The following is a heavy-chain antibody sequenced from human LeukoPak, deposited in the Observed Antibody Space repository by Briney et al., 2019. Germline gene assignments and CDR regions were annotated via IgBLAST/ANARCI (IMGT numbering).Heavy chain of an antibody. CDR2: ISYDGSNK. CDR3: ARDFEAIDY. V-gene: IGHV3-30*04. Sequence: GRSLRLSCAASGFTFSSYAMHWVRRAPGKGLEWVAVISYDGSNKYYADSVKGRFTISRDNSKNTLYLQMNSLRAEDTAVYYCARDFEAIDYWGQGTLVTVSS. J-gene: IGHJ4*02. CDR1: GFTFSSYA.